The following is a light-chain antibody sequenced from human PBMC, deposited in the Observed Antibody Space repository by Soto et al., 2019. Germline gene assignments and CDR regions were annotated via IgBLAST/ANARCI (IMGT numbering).Light chain of an antibody. J-gene: IGKJ1*01. CDR1: QSISVW. Sequence: LTQAAATLSASVGDRVTITCRASQSISVWLAWFQQKPGNAPKLLIYKASTLESGVPSRFSGSGSGTEFTLTISSLQPDDSATYYCQQYNNRWTFGQGPKVDIK. CDR2: KAS. V-gene: IGKV1-5*03. CDR3: QQYNNRWT.